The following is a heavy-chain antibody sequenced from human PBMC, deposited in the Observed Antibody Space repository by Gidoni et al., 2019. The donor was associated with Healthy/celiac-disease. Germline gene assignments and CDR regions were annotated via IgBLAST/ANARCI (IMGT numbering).Heavy chain of an antibody. V-gene: IGHV4-59*01. D-gene: IGHD6-19*01. J-gene: IGHJ6*02. CDR1: GGSISSYY. CDR3: ARDRGRYSSGWYLYYYGMDV. CDR2: IYYSGST. Sequence: QVQLQESGPGLVKPSETLSLTCTISGGSISSYYWSWIRQPPGKGLEWIGYIYYSGSTNYNPSLKSRVTISVDTSKNQFSLKLSSVTAADTAVYYCARDRGRYSSGWYLYYYGMDVWGQGTTVTVSS.